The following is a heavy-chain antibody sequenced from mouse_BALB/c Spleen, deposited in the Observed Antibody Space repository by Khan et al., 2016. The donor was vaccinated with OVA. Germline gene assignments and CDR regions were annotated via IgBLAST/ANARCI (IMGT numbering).Heavy chain of an antibody. CDR3: ARSGFFALDY. J-gene: IGHJ4*01. CDR2: INPESSTM. D-gene: IGHD3-1*01. CDR1: GFDFSRYY. V-gene: IGHV4-1*02. Sequence: EVKLLESGGGLVQPGGSLELSCAASGFDFSRYYLSWVRQAPGKGLEWIGEINPESSTMNYTPSLTDKFIISRDNAKNTLYLQMSKVKSEDTALYYCARSGFFALDYWGQGTSVTVSS.